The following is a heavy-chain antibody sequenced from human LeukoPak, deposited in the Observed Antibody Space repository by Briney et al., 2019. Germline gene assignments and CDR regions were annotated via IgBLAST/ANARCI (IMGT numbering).Heavy chain of an antibody. D-gene: IGHD3-22*01. CDR2: IRYDGSNK. V-gene: IGHV3-30*02. CDR1: GFTFSSSA. CDR3: AKDLGGSGYYSPGY. Sequence: GGSLRLSCAASGFTFSSSAMSWVRQAPGKGLEWVAFIRYDGSNKYYADSVKGRFTISRDNSKNTLYLQMNSLRAEDTAVYYCAKDLGGSGYYSPGYWGQGTLVTVSS. J-gene: IGHJ4*02.